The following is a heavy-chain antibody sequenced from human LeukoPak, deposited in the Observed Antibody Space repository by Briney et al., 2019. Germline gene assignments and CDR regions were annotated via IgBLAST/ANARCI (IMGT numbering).Heavy chain of an antibody. CDR2: IIPILGIA. Sequence: ASVKVSCKGSGCTVSSYAISWVRQAPGQGLEWMGRIIPILGIANYAQKFQGRVTITADKSTSTAYMELSSLRSEDTAVYYCARGERYCSGGSCYVWGQGTLVTVSS. J-gene: IGHJ4*02. CDR3: ARGERYCSGGSCYV. D-gene: IGHD2-15*01. V-gene: IGHV1-69*04. CDR1: GCTVSSYA.